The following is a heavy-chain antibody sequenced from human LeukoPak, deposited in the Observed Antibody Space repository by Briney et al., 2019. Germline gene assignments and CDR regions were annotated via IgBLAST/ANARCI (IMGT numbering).Heavy chain of an antibody. D-gene: IGHD1-26*01. V-gene: IGHV1-2*02. Sequence: ASVKVSCKASGHNFTDYYIHWVRQAPGQGLEWMGWINPKSGGTNHAQKFRGRVTMTRDTSISTAYMELSGLRSDDTAVYYCARDSGLGPTWHPFDHWGQGTPVTVSS. CDR2: INPKSGGT. J-gene: IGHJ4*02. CDR1: GHNFTDYY. CDR3: ARDSGLGPTWHPFDH.